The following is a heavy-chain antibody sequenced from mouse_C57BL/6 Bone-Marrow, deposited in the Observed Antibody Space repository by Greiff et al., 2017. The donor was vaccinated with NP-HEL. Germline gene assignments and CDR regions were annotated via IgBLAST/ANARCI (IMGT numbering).Heavy chain of an antibody. V-gene: IGHV1-64*01. D-gene: IGHD2-2*01. CDR3: ARCVWLRQAWFAD. J-gene: IGHJ3*01. CDR2: IHPNSGST. CDR1: GYTFTSYW. Sequence: VQLQQPEAELVKPGASVKLSCKASGYTFTSYWMHWVKQRPGQGLEWIGMIHPNSGSTNYNEKFKSKATLTVDKSSSTAYMQLSSLTSEDSAVYYCARCVWLRQAWFADWGQGTLVTVSA.